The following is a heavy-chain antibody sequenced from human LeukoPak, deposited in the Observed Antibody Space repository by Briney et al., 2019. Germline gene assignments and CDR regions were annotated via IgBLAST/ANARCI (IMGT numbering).Heavy chain of an antibody. CDR2: INGGGVNT. V-gene: IGHV3-23*01. Sequence: PGGSLRLSCAASGFTFSSYAMSWVRQAPGKGLEWVSTINGGGVNTHYADSVGGRFTISRDNSKNTLFLQMNSLRAEDTAVYYCAKDAVLRGSYYATTGWGQGTLVTVSS. D-gene: IGHD1-26*01. J-gene: IGHJ4*02. CDR3: AKDAVLRGSYYATTG. CDR1: GFTFSSYA.